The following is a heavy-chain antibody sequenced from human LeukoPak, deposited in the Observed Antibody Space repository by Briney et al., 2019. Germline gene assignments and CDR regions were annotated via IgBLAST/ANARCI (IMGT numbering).Heavy chain of an antibody. D-gene: IGHD6-13*01. CDR3: ARGRIAAAGFFDY. Sequence: PSETLSLTCTVSGGSISSYYWIWIRQPPGKGLEWIGYIYYSGSTNYNPSLKSRVTISVDTSKNQFSLKLSSVTAADTAVYYCARGRIAAAGFFDYWGQGTLVTVSS. CDR1: GGSISSYY. CDR2: IYYSGST. J-gene: IGHJ4*02. V-gene: IGHV4-59*01.